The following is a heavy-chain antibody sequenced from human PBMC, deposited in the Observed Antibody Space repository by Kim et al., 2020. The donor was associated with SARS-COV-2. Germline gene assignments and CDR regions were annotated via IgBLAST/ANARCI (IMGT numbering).Heavy chain of an antibody. Sequence: SETLSLTCAVYGGSFSGYYWSWIRQPPGKGLEWIGEINHSGSTNYNPSLKSRVTISVDTSKNQFSLKLSSVTAADTAVYYCARGPGYSSSWDGARNWFDPWGQGTLVTVAS. J-gene: IGHJ5*02. V-gene: IGHV4-34*01. CDR2: INHSGST. CDR3: ARGPGYSSSWDGARNWFDP. D-gene: IGHD6-13*01. CDR1: GGSFSGYY.